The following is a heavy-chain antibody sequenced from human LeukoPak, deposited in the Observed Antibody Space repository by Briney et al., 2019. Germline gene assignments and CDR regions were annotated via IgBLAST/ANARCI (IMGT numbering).Heavy chain of an antibody. Sequence: SETLSLTCTVSGGSLSTDNYYWGWIRQPPGKGMEWIGSVYFSGSTYSTPSSKSRVTISADLSKNHFSLKLYSVPAADTAVYYCGRIFCSGGSCHSLVWGQGTLVTVSS. J-gene: IGHJ4*02. CDR2: VYFSGST. V-gene: IGHV4-39*02. CDR3: GRIFCSGGSCHSLV. CDR1: GGSLSTDNYY. D-gene: IGHD2-15*01.